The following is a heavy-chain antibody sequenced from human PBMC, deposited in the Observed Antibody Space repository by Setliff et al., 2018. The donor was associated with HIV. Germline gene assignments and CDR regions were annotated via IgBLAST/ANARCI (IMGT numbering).Heavy chain of an antibody. D-gene: IGHD1-26*01. CDR3: ARYRRDDYYLTAYFDS. CDR2: IYITEDT. J-gene: IGHJ4*02. V-gene: IGHV4-4*08. Sequence: SETLSLTCAVYGGSFSGYYWSWIRQPPGKGLEWIGHIYITEDTDYNPSLKSRVTISVDTSKNQFSLKLSSLTAADTAVYYCARYRRDDYYLTAYFDSWGQGTLVTVSS. CDR1: GGSFSGYY.